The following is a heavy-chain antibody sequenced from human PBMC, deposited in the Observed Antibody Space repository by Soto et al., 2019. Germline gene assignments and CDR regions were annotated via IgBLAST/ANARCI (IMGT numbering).Heavy chain of an antibody. CDR3: AREDDYGYRYINYGLDV. CDR2: ISFDGAKK. Sequence: GGSLRLSCAASGFTFNIYALHWVRQAPGKGLEWVAVISFDGAKKYYSDSVKGRFTISRDNLKNTLYLQMNNLRVEDAALYFCAREDDYGYRYINYGLDVWGQGTTVTVSS. D-gene: IGHD4-17*01. CDR1: GFTFNIYA. V-gene: IGHV3-30-3*01. J-gene: IGHJ6*02.